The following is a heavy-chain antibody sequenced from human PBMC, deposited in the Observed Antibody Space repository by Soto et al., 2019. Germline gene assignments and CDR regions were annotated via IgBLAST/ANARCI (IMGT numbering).Heavy chain of an antibody. Sequence: SETLSLTCTVSGGSISSSSYYWGWIRQPPGKGLEWIGSIYYSGSTYYNPSLKSRVTISVDTSKNQFSLKLSSVTAADTAVYYCARDRGPGYSSSWSYRSDNWFDPWGQGTLVTVSS. CDR3: ARDRGPGYSSSWSYRSDNWFDP. D-gene: IGHD6-13*01. CDR1: GGSISSSSYY. CDR2: IYYSGST. V-gene: IGHV4-39*07. J-gene: IGHJ5*02.